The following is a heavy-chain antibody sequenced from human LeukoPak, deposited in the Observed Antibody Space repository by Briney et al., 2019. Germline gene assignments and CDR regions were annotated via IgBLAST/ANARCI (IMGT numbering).Heavy chain of an antibody. CDR3: ARHRRVPVGVLEWGDYYYYMDV. J-gene: IGHJ6*03. Sequence: SETLSLTCIVSGGSISSDSGSWIRQPAGKGLQWLGRIYASGSTNYDPSVKSRITMSVDTSKNQFSLKLSSVTAADTAVYYCARHRRVPVGVLEWGDYYYYMDVWGKGTTVTISS. V-gene: IGHV4-4*07. CDR1: GGSISSDS. D-gene: IGHD1-1*01. CDR2: IYASGST.